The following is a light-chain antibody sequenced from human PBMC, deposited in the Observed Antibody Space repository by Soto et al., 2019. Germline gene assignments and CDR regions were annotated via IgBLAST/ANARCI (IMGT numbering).Light chain of an antibody. CDR3: SSYTTIKTVV. CDR1: SSDIATYKY. CDR2: EVS. V-gene: IGLV2-14*01. Sequence: QSALKQPASVSGSPGQSITLSCTGTSSDIATYKYVSWFQHHPGKAPKLIIFEVSNRPSGISDRFSGFKSANTAYLTISGVQPEYVADYHCSSYTTIKTVVFGGGTKVTVL. J-gene: IGLJ2*01.